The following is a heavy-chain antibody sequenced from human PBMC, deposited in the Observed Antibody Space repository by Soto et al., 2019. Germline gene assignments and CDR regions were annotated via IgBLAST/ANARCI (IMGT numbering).Heavy chain of an antibody. V-gene: IGHV3-15*01. D-gene: IGHD2-15*01. Sequence: GGSLRLSCAASGFTFSNAWMSWVRQAPGKGLEWVGRIKSKTDGGTTDYAAPVKGRFTISRDDSKNTLYLQMNSLKTEDTAVYYCTTENIVVVVAATPNDAFDIWGQGTMVTVSS. CDR3: TTENIVVVVAATPNDAFDI. CDR1: GFTFSNAW. J-gene: IGHJ3*02. CDR2: IKSKTDGGTT.